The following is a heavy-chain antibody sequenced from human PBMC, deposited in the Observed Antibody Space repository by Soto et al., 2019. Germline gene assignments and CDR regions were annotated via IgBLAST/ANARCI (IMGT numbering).Heavy chain of an antibody. D-gene: IGHD3-3*01. J-gene: IGHJ1*01. Sequence: QVQLQESGPGLVKPSQTLSLTSTVSGDSISSGGYYWSWIRQHPGKGLEWIGYIYYSGSTYYNPSLKSRVTISVDTSKIQFSLKVSSVTAADTAVHYCARVYERYFQHWGQGPLVAVSS. V-gene: IGHV4-31*03. CDR1: GDSISSGGYY. CDR2: IYYSGST. CDR3: ARVYERYFQH.